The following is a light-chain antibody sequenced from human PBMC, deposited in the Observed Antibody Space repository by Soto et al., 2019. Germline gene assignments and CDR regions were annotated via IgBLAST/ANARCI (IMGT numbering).Light chain of an antibody. V-gene: IGLV2-14*01. CDR1: SSGIGGYNY. J-gene: IGLJ2*01. Sequence: QSVLTQPASVSGSPGQSITISCTGTSSGIGGYNYVSWYQQHLDKAPNLIIYDVSDRPSGVSNRISGSKSGNTASLTISGLQAEDEADYYCSSYTSSSTLIFGGGTKVTVL. CDR2: DVS. CDR3: SSYTSSSTLI.